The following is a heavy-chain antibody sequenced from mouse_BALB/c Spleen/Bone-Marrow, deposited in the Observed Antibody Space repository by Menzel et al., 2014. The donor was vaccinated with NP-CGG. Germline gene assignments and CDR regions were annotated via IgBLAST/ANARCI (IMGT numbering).Heavy chain of an antibody. CDR2: ISNGGGST. Sequence: EVKLMESGGGLVQPGGSLKLSCAASGLTFSSYTMSWVRQTPEKRLEWVAYISNGGGSTYYPDTVKGRFTISRDNAKNTLYLQMSSLKSEDTAMYYCARQIYFPYFDYWGQGTTLTVSS. CDR3: ARQIYFPYFDY. V-gene: IGHV5-12-2*01. D-gene: IGHD2-1*01. J-gene: IGHJ2*01. CDR1: GLTFSSYT.